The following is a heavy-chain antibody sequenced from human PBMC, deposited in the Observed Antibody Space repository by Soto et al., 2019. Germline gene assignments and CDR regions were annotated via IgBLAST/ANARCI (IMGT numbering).Heavy chain of an antibody. Sequence: SETLSLTCTVSGGSISGYYWSWIRQPPGKGLEWIGYINYAGSTNYNPSLKSRVTISVDTSKNQFSLKLSSVTAADTAVYYFARGHPNWNYGVYYYYYYMDVWGKGTTVTVSS. J-gene: IGHJ6*03. D-gene: IGHD1-7*01. CDR2: INYAGST. V-gene: IGHV4-59*12. CDR3: ARGHPNWNYGVYYYYYYMDV. CDR1: GGSISGYY.